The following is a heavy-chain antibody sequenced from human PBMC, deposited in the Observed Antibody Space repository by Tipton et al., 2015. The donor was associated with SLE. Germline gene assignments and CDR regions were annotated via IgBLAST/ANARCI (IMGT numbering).Heavy chain of an antibody. Sequence: TLSLTCAVSGYSISSGYYWGRIRQPPGKGLEWVGSIYHSGSTYYNPSLKSRGTISVDTSKNQFSLKLSSVTAADPAVYYCASSKQLVGWFAPWGQGTLVTVSS. CDR3: ASSKQLVGWFAP. V-gene: IGHV4-38-2*01. D-gene: IGHD6-6*01. CDR1: GYSISSGYY. J-gene: IGHJ5*02. CDR2: IYHSGST.